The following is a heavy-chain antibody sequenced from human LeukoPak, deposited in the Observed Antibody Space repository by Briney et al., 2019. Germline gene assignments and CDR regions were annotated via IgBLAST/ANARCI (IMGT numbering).Heavy chain of an antibody. CDR1: GFTVSTNC. J-gene: IGHJ3*02. D-gene: IGHD2-21*01. V-gene: IGHV3-53*01. CDR3: ARDRHRPDI. Sequence: GGSLRLSCAASGFTVSTNCMNWVRQAPGKGLEWVSVIYGGGSTYYADSVKGRFTISRDNSKNTLYLQMNSLRAEDTAMYYCARDRHRPDIWGQGTMVTVSS. CDR2: IYGGGST.